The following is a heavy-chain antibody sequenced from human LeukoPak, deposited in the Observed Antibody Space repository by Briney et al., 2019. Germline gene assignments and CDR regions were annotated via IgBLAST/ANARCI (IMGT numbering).Heavy chain of an antibody. J-gene: IGHJ6*02. CDR3: ARPARLYCSGGSCYAGYYGMDV. Sequence: AGGSLRLSCAAPGFTFSRYGMHWVRQAPGKGLEWVAFIRYDGSNKYYADSVKGRLTISRDNSKNTLYLQMNSLRAEDTAVYYCARPARLYCSGGSCYAGYYGMDVWGQGTTVTVSS. V-gene: IGHV3-30*02. CDR1: GFTFSRYG. D-gene: IGHD2-15*01. CDR2: IRYDGSNK.